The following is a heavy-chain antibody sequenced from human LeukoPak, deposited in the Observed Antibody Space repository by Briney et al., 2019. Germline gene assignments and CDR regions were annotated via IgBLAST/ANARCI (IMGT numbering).Heavy chain of an antibody. CDR3: ARGNSKQRPSYYYYMDV. Sequence: ASVKVSCKASGYTFTRHYMNWVRQAPGQGLEWMGKINPSSGGTGYAQKFQGRVTMTRDTSTSTVYMELTSLRSEDTAVYYCARGNSKQRPSYYYYMDVWGKGTTVTVSS. CDR1: GYTFTRHY. CDR2: INPSSGGT. V-gene: IGHV1-46*01. J-gene: IGHJ6*03. D-gene: IGHD6-19*01.